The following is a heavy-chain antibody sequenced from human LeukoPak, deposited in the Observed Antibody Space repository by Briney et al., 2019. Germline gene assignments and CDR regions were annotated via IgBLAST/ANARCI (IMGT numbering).Heavy chain of an antibody. CDR3: AKDRRPEGSYGYSDY. CDR2: ISSSGGNT. D-gene: IGHD5-18*01. CDR1: GFTFSSNG. Sequence: GGSLRLSCAASGFTFSSNGMNWVRQAPGKGLEWGSSISSSGGNTYYADSVKGRFTISRDNSKNTLFPEMNNLRVEDTAVYYCAKDRRPEGSYGYSDYWGQGTLVTVSS. J-gene: IGHJ4*02. V-gene: IGHV3-23*01.